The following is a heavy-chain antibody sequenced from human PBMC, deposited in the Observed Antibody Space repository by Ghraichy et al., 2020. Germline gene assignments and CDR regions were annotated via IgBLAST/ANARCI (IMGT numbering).Heavy chain of an antibody. CDR3: ASGYIGSYFF. D-gene: IGHD1-26*01. Sequence: ASVKVSCKASGYPFTSYDINWVRQATGQGLEWMGWMNPNSYNTDYAQKFQGRVTMTRNTSISTAYMELSSLKSEDTAVYYCASGYIGSYFFWGQGTLVTVSS. CDR2: MNPNSYNT. CDR1: GYPFTSYD. V-gene: IGHV1-8*01. J-gene: IGHJ4*02.